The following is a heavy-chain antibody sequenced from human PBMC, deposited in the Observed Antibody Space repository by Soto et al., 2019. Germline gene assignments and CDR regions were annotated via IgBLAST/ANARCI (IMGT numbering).Heavy chain of an antibody. J-gene: IGHJ4*02. CDR3: AKKWELEK. Sequence: PGGSLRLSCAASGFVFEDSAMHWVRQAPGKGLEWVSSISWNSQIIGYADSVKGRFTISRDNAKNSLYLQMNSLRAEDTALYYCAKKWELEKWGQGALVTISS. CDR1: GFVFEDSA. CDR2: ISWNSQII. V-gene: IGHV3-9*01. D-gene: IGHD1-26*01.